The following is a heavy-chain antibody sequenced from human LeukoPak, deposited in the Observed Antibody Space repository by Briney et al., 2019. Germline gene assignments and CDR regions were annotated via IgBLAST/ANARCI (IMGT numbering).Heavy chain of an antibody. V-gene: IGHV4-4*07. CDR1: GGSISSYY. CDR3: ARESHSSGPNWFDP. Sequence: PSETLSLTCTVSGGSISSYYWSWIRQPAGKGLEWIGRIYTSGSTNYNPSLKSRVTMSVDTSKNQFSLKLGSVTAADTAVYYCARESHSSGPNWFDPWGQGTLVTVSS. J-gene: IGHJ5*02. D-gene: IGHD6-19*01. CDR2: IYTSGST.